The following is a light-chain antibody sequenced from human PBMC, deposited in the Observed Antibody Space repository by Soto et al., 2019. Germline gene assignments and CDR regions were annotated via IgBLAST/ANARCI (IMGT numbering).Light chain of an antibody. CDR1: QSISDW. J-gene: IGKJ5*01. CDR2: DAS. V-gene: IGKV1-5*01. Sequence: DIQMTQSPSTLPASVGYRVTITCRASQSISDWLAWYQQKPGTAPKLLIFDASSLESGVPSRFRGSGSGTEFTLTIGGLQPDDFETYYCQQFNSYPITFGQGTRLEIK. CDR3: QQFNSYPIT.